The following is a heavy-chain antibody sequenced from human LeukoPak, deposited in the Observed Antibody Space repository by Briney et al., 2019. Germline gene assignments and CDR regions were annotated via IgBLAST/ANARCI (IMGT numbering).Heavy chain of an antibody. CDR2: ISGSGGST. D-gene: IGHD3-10*01. V-gene: IGHV3-23*01. CDR3: AKDGYYYGSGSYSY. CDR1: GFTFSSYA. Sequence: GGSLRLSCAASGFTFSSYAMSWVRQAPGKGREWVSAISGSGGSTYYADSVKGRFTISRDNSKNTLYLQMNSLRAEDTAVYYCAKDGYYYGSGSYSYWGQGTLVTVSS. J-gene: IGHJ4*02.